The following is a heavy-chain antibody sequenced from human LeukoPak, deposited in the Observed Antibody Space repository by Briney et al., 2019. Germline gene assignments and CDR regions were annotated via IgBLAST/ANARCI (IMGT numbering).Heavy chain of an antibody. J-gene: IGHJ6*03. CDR1: GFTFSSYS. CDR2: ISSSSSYI. V-gene: IGHV3-21*01. Sequence: GGSLRLSCAASGFTFSSYSMNWVRQAPGKGLEWVSSISSSSSYIYYADSVKGRFTICRDNAKNSLYLQMNSLRADDTAVYYCARTDRNYYMDVWGKGTTVTVSS. CDR3: ARTDRNYYMDV.